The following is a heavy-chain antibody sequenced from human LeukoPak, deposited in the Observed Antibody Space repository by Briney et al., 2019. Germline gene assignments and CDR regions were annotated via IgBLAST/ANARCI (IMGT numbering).Heavy chain of an antibody. J-gene: IGHJ4*02. CDR1: GFTFSSYG. D-gene: IGHD6-19*01. CDR2: IGYDGSNK. Sequence: GGSLRLSCAASGFTFSSYGMHWVRQAPGKGLEGVGVIGYDGSNKYYADSVKGRRTISRDNSKHTQYLQMNSLRAEDTAVYYCAKALAPSIAVAGTQIDYWGQGTLVTVSS. CDR3: AKALAPSIAVAGTQIDY. V-gene: IGHV3-33*06.